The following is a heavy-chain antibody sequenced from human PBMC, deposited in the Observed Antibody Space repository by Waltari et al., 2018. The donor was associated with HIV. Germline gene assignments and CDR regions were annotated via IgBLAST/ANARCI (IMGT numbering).Heavy chain of an antibody. D-gene: IGHD1-1*01. CDR3: ATKGGAMDG. J-gene: IGHJ6*01. CDR2: RWHDVVEA. CDR1: GPTFSRYW. V-gene: IGHV3-7*02. Sequence: QLVESGGGVDQAGGSVKLSCGAPGPTFSRYWTTWVRQASGSGVEWVANRWHDVVEAHYVDSVKGRFTVFRDNVKKVEFLQMNYLREDAPAVYWCATKGGAMDGWGHGTAV.